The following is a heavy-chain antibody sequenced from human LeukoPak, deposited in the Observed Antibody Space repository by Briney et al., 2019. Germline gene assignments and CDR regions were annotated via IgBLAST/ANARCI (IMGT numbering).Heavy chain of an antibody. V-gene: IGHV4-34*01. CDR1: GGSFSGYY. CDR2: INHSGST. D-gene: IGHD2-2*02. J-gene: IGHJ5*02. CDR3: ARTISVGSEPAAKPNWFDP. Sequence: PSETLSLTCAVYGGSFSGYYWSWIRQPPGKGLEWIGEINHSGSTNYNPSLKSRVTISVDTSKNQFSLKLSSVTAADTAVYYCARTISVGSEPAAKPNWFDPWGQGTLVTVSS.